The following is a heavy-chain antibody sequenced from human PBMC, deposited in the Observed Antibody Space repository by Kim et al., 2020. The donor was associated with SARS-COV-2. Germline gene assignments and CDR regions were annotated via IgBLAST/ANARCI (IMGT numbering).Heavy chain of an antibody. CDR1: GGSISSGGYY. CDR2: IYYSGST. Sequence: SETLSLTCTVSGGSISSGGYYWSWIRQHPGKGLEWIGYIYYSGSTYYNPSLKSRVTISVDTSKNQFSLKLSSVTAADTAVYYCARGYEFYIAAAGKTGDAFDIWGQGTMVTVSS. J-gene: IGHJ3*02. V-gene: IGHV4-31*03. CDR3: ARGYEFYIAAAGKTGDAFDI. D-gene: IGHD6-13*01.